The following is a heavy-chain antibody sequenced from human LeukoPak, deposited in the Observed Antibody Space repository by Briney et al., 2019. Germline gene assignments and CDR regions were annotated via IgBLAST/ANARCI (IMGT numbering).Heavy chain of an antibody. V-gene: IGHV3-20*04. D-gene: IGHD5-18*01. CDR1: GFTFDDCG. Sequence: GGSLRLSCAASGFTFDDCGVNWVRQVPGKGLEWVSGINWNGGSTGYADSVKGRFTISRDNSKNTLYLQMNSLRAEDTAVYYCARDPGYDYGYDYWGQGTLVTVSS. CDR3: ARDPGYDYGYDY. CDR2: INWNGGST. J-gene: IGHJ4*02.